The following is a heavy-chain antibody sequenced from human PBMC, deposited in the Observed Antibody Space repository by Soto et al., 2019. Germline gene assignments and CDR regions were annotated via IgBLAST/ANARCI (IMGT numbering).Heavy chain of an antibody. J-gene: IGHJ5*02. CDR2: IYHSGST. Sequence: SETLSLTCAVSGGSISSSGYSWSCFRQPPGKGLEWIGYIYHSGSTYYIPSLKSRVTISVDRSKNQFSLKLSSVTAADTAVYYCARGAPVRFDPWGQGTLVTVSS. V-gene: IGHV4-30-2*01. D-gene: IGHD2-8*01. CDR3: ARGAPVRFDP. CDR1: GGSISSSGYS.